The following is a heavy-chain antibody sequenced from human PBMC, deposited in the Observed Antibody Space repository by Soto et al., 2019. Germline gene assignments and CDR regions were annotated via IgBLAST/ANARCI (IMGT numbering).Heavy chain of an antibody. CDR1: GGSISSGGHY. Sequence: QVQLQESGPGLVKPSQTLSLTCTVSGGSISSGGHYWSWIRQHPGKGLEWIGYSSYSGSTYYNPSLESRVTISVDTSKNQFSLKLSSVTAADTAVYYCARDALSRDSIWGQGTLVTVSS. D-gene: IGHD3-22*01. V-gene: IGHV4-31*03. CDR2: SSYSGST. CDR3: ARDALSRDSI. J-gene: IGHJ4*02.